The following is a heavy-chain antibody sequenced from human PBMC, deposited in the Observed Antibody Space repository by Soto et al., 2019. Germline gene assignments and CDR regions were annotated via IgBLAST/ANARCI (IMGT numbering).Heavy chain of an antibody. CDR1: GFNVGRYA. CDR2: ISGSGGGT. V-gene: IGHV3-23*01. D-gene: IGHD6-13*01. CDR3: AKLISASGTQS. Sequence: GGSLRLSCAAAGFNVGRYAMNWVRQAPGKGLEWVSSISGSGGGTYYADSVKGRFTISRDNSKNTLYLQMNSLRAEDTAIYYCAKLISASGTQSWGQGTLVTVSA. J-gene: IGHJ5*02.